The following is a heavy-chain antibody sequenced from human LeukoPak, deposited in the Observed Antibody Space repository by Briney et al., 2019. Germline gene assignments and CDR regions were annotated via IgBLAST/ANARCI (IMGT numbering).Heavy chain of an antibody. CDR1: GFTFSSYA. CDR2: ISGSGGST. CDR3: AKDPKFLGGDIVATIVY. Sequence: SGGSLRLSCAASGFTFSSYAMNWVRQAPGKGLEWVSAISGSGGSTYYADSVKGRFTISRDNSKNTLYLQMNSLRAEDTAVYYCAKDPKFLGGDIVATIVYWGQGTLVTVSS. V-gene: IGHV3-23*01. D-gene: IGHD5-12*01. J-gene: IGHJ4*02.